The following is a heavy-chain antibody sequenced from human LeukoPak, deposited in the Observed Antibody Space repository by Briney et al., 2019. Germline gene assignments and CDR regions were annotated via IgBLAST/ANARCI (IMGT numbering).Heavy chain of an antibody. V-gene: IGHV4-4*02. CDR2: IYHSGST. J-gene: IGHJ4*02. CDR1: GGSISSSNW. Sequence: SGTLSLTCAVSGGSISSSNWWSWVRQPPGKGLEWIGEIYHSGSTNYNPSLKSRVTISVGKSKNQFSLKLSSVTAADTAVYYCASFSIAAALDYWGQGTLVTVSS. D-gene: IGHD6-6*01. CDR3: ASFSIAAALDY.